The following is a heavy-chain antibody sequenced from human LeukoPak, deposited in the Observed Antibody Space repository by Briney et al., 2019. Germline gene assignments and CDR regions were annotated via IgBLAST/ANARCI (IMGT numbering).Heavy chain of an antibody. CDR2: IYGGGST. D-gene: IGHD6-19*01. J-gene: IGHJ4*02. CDR1: GLTVSSNF. CDR3: ASWPGGWYGEDS. V-gene: IGHV3-53*01. Sequence: QPGGSLRLSCAATGLTVSSNFMSWVRQAPGKGLEWVSVIYGGGSTYYADSVKGRFTISRDTPKNTLYLQMNSLRVGDTAVYYCASWPGGWYGEDSWGQGTLVTVSS.